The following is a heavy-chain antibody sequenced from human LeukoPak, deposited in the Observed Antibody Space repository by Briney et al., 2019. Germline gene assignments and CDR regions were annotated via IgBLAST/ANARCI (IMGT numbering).Heavy chain of an antibody. CDR3: VRGDAYALNY. D-gene: IGHD2-2*01. CDR1: GFSFRSYW. V-gene: IGHV3-74*01. CDR2: INNDGSTT. Sequence: GGSLRLSCGASGFSFRSYWMHWVRQAPGKGLVWVSRINNDGSTTADADSVKGRFTITRDNAKNTLYLQMNSLRAEDTAVYYCVRGDAYALNYWGQGTLVTVSS. J-gene: IGHJ4*02.